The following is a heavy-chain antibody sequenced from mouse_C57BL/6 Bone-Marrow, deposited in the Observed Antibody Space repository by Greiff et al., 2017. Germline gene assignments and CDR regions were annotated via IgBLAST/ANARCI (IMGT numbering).Heavy chain of an antibody. CDR3: APSSNGYYDYFDY. CDR1: GFTFSDYG. CDR2: ISSASSTI. Sequence: EVKLQESGGGLVKPGGSLKLSCAASGFTFSDYGMHWVRQAPEKGLEWVAYISSASSTIYYADTVKGRFTISRDNAKNTLFLQMTSLRSEDTAMYYCAPSSNGYYDYFDYWGQGTTLTVSA. D-gene: IGHD2-3*01. V-gene: IGHV5-17*01. J-gene: IGHJ2*01.